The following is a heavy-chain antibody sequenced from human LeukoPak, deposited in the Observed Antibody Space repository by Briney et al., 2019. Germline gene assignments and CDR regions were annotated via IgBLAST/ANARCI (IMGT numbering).Heavy chain of an antibody. D-gene: IGHD5-24*01. Sequence: VASVKVSSTASGYTFIVYFMHWVRHAPGQGLEWMGWITPSGGTNYPQKFQGRVAITRYTSTTTAYMDLSRLTSDDTAVYYCARDRYGDGFAHFDYWGQGALATVSS. CDR3: ARDRYGDGFAHFDY. J-gene: IGHJ4*02. CDR1: GYTFIVYF. V-gene: IGHV1-2*02. CDR2: ITPSGGT.